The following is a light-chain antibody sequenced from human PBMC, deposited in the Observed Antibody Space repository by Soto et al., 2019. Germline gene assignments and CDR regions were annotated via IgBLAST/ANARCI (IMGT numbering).Light chain of an antibody. V-gene: IGKV1-5*03. Sequence: DIQMTQSPSTLSAFVGDRVTITCRASQSISSWLAWYQQKPGKAPKLLIYKASNLESGVPSRFSGSGSGTEFTLTISSLQPDDFATYYCQQYNSYPWTIGQGTKVEIK. CDR3: QQYNSYPWT. CDR1: QSISSW. J-gene: IGKJ1*01. CDR2: KAS.